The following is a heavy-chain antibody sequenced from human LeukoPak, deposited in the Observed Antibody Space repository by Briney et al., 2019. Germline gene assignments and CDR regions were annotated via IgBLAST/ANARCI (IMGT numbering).Heavy chain of an antibody. J-gene: IGHJ3*02. V-gene: IGHV4-61*01. CDR1: GGSVRSGSYY. CDR3: AIVSQCNRYQLICRFDI. CDR2: INYSGIA. Sequence: SETLSLTCSVSGGSVRSGSYYWTWIRQPPGEGLEWIGHINYSGIATYKPSLKSRVTISVDTSNNQFSLKVNSVTAADTAVYYCAIVSQCNRYQLICRFDIWGQGTMVTVSS. D-gene: IGHD2/OR15-2a*01.